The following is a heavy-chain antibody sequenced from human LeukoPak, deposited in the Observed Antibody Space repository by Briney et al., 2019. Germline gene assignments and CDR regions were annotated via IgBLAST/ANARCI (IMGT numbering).Heavy chain of an antibody. CDR1: GYTFTSYD. CDR2: MNPNSGNT. D-gene: IGHD6-13*01. CDR3: ARGLSGSSWYYYYYYMDV. Sequence: ASVKVSCKASGYTFTSYDINWVRQATGQGLEWMGWMNPNSGNTGYAQKFQGRVTMTRNTSISTAYMELSSLRSEDTAVYYCARGLSGSSWYYYYYYMDVWGKGTTVTISS. J-gene: IGHJ6*03. V-gene: IGHV1-8*01.